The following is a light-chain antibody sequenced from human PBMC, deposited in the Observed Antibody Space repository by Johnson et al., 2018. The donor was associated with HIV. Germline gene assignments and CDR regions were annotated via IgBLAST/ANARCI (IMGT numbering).Light chain of an antibody. Sequence: QSILTQPPSVSAAPGQKVTISCSGSSSNIGNNYVSWYQQLPGTAPKLLIYENNKRPSGIPDRFSGSKSGTSATLRITGLQTGDEADYYCGTLDSSLSAYVFGTGTKVTVL. V-gene: IGLV1-51*02. CDR2: ENN. CDR1: SSNIGNNY. CDR3: GTLDSSLSAYV. J-gene: IGLJ1*01.